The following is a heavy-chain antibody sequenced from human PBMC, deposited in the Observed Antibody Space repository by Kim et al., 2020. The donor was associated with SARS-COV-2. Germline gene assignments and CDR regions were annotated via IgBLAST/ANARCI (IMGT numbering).Heavy chain of an antibody. D-gene: IGHD1-20*01. CDR2: IIPIFGTA. J-gene: IGHJ4*02. CDR3: ARGHRDNRKRRSNWNFDY. V-gene: IGHV1-69*13. CDR1: GGTFSSYA. Sequence: SVKVSCKASGGTFSSYAISWVRQAPGQGLAWMGGIIPIFGTANYAQKFQGRVTITADEPTSTDYMELSSRRSEDTAVDYCARGHRDNRKRRSNWNFDYWGQGTLVTVSS.